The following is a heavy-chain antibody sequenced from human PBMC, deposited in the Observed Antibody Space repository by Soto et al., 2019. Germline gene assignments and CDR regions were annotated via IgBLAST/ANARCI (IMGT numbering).Heavy chain of an antibody. CDR2: INPTGGST. Sequence: QVQLVQSGAEVKKPGASVKVSCKASGYTFTTYYLHWVRQAPGQGLEWMGMINPTGGSTSYAHKFQGRVTMTRDTSTSTVYMELSSLRSDETAMYDCARNGNSGLDYWGQGTLVTVSS. D-gene: IGHD1-26*01. CDR3: ARNGNSGLDY. CDR1: GYTFTTYY. J-gene: IGHJ4*02. V-gene: IGHV1-46*01.